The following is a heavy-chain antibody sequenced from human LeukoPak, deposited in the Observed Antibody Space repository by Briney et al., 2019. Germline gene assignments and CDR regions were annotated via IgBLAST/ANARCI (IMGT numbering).Heavy chain of an antibody. Sequence: PSETLSLTCTVSGGSISSYYWSWIRQPPGKGLEWVGYIYYSGSTNYNPSLKSRVTISVDTSKNQLSLKLRSVTAADTAVYYCAKILKGGPATHDVLDFGGKGTRVPVSP. V-gene: IGHV4-59*08. J-gene: IGHJ3*01. CDR1: GGSISSYY. CDR2: IYYSGST. CDR3: AKILKGGPATHDVLDF. D-gene: IGHD3-9*01.